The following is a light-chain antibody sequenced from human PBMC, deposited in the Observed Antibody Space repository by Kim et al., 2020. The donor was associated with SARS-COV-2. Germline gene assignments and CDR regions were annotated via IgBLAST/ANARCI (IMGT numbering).Light chain of an antibody. V-gene: IGKV1-5*03. Sequence: DIQMTQSPSTLSASVGDRVTITCRASQSISSWLAWYQQKPGKAPQLLFYKASSLESGVPSRFSGSGSGTEFTLTISSLQPDDFATYYCQQYDNYSFTFGPGTKVDIK. CDR2: KAS. J-gene: IGKJ3*01. CDR1: QSISSW. CDR3: QQYDNYSFT.